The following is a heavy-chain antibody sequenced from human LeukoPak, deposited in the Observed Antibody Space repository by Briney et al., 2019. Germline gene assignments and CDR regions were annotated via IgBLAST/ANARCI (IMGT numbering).Heavy chain of an antibody. CDR1: GYTFTSYD. Sequence: GASVKVSCKASGYTFTSYDINWVRQATGQVLEWMGWMNPNSGNTGYAQKFQGRVTMTRNTSISTAYMELSSLRSEDTAVYYCARVSSYSFYYYYYMDVWGKGTTVTVSS. CDR3: ARVSSYSFYYYYYMDV. CDR2: MNPNSGNT. V-gene: IGHV1-8*01. D-gene: IGHD6-6*01. J-gene: IGHJ6*03.